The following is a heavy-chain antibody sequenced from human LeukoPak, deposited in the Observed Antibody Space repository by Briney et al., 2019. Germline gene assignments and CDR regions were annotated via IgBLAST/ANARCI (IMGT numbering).Heavy chain of an antibody. J-gene: IGHJ4*02. CDR3: ANHGYCSSTSCEDY. D-gene: IGHD2-2*01. CDR2: ISYDGSNK. CDR1: GFTFSSYA. Sequence: GGSLRFSCAASGFTFSSYAMHWVRQAPGKGLEWVAVISYDGSNKYYADSVKGRFTISRDNSKNTLYLQMNSLRAEDTAVYYCANHGYCSSTSCEDYWGQGTLVTVSS. V-gene: IGHV3-30-3*01.